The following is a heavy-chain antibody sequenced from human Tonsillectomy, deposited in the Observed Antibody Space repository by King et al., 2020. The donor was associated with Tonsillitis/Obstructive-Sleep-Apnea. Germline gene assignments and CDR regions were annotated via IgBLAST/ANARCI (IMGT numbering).Heavy chain of an antibody. D-gene: IGHD3-10*01. CDR1: GGSISSYY. CDR3: ARDMVLESGGDAFDI. CDR2: VYFSGST. J-gene: IGHJ3*02. V-gene: IGHV4-59*01. Sequence: QLQESGPGLVKPSETLSLTCTVSGGSISSYYWSWIRQTPGKGLEWIGYVYFSGSTNHNPSLKSRVTISVDTSKKQFSLKLSSVTAADTAVYYCARDMVLESGGDAFDIWGQGTMVTVSS.